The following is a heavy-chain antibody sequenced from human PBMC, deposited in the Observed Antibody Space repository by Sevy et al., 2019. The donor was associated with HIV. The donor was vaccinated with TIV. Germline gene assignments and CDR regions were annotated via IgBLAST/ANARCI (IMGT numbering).Heavy chain of an antibody. J-gene: IGHJ4*02. CDR3: ARDKGSGYDSHFDY. V-gene: IGHV1-18*01. CDR2: ISAYNGNT. CDR1: GYTFTSYG. Sequence: ASVKVSCKASGYTFTSYGISWVRQAPGQGLAWMGWISAYNGNTNYAQKLQGRVTMTTDTSTSTAYMELRSLRSDDTAVYYCARDKGSGYDSHFDYWGQGTLVTVSS. D-gene: IGHD5-12*01.